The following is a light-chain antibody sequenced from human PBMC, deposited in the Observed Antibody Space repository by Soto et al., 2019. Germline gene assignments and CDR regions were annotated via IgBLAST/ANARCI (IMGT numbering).Light chain of an antibody. CDR3: ASYAGSNIGV. CDR2: EVN. V-gene: IGLV2-8*01. Sequence: QSVLTQPPSASGSPGQSVTISCTGTSSDVGAYNYVSWYQQYPGKAPKLMIYEVNKRPSGVPDRFSGSKSGKTASLAVSGVRPEGEAGCRCASYAGSNIGVFGGGTKLTVL. CDR1: SSDVGAYNY. J-gene: IGLJ3*02.